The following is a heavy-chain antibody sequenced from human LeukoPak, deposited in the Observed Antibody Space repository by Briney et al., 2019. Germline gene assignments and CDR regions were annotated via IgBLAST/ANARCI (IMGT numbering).Heavy chain of an antibody. D-gene: IGHD3-9*01. CDR2: INLNSGGT. V-gene: IGHV1-2*02. CDR3: AREGLYYDILTGINWFDP. CDR1: GYTFTGYY. J-gene: IGHJ5*02. Sequence: ASVKVSCKASGYTFTGYYMHWVRQAPGQGLEWMGWINLNSGGTNYAQKFQGRVTMTRDTSISTAYMELSGLRSDDTAVYYCAREGLYYDILTGINWFDPWGQGTLVTVSS.